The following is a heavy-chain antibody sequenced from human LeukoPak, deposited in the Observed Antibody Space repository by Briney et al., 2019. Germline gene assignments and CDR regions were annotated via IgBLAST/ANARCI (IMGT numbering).Heavy chain of an antibody. D-gene: IGHD6-6*01. V-gene: IGHV3-53*01. Sequence: GGSLRLSCAASGFSVGSNYMSWVRQAPGKGLEWVSVIYSGGSTYYADSVKGRFTISRDNFKNTLYLQMNSLRAEDTAVYYCARAWGRSSSTDFDYWGQGTLVTVSS. CDR1: GFSVGSNY. J-gene: IGHJ4*02. CDR2: IYSGGST. CDR3: ARAWGRSSSTDFDY.